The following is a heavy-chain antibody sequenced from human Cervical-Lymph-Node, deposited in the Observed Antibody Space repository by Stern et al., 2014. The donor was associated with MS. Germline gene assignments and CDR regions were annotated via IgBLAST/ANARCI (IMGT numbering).Heavy chain of an antibody. V-gene: IGHV3-21*01. CDR1: VFTFSSYS. CDR2: ISSGGSYI. D-gene: IGHD4-23*01. Sequence: EVQLVGSGGGLVKPGGFLRLSCAASVFTFSSYSMNWVRQAPGKGLEWAASISSGGSYIYYADSLKGRFTISRDNAKNSLYLQMNSLRAEDTAVYYCARGRGGNYRYYFDYWGQGTLVTVSS. CDR3: ARGRGGNYRYYFDY. J-gene: IGHJ4*02.